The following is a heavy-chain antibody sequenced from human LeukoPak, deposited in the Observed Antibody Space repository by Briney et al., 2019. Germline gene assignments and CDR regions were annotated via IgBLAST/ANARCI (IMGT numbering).Heavy chain of an antibody. Sequence: GASVKVSCKASGYTFTSYGISWGRQAPGQGLEWMGWISAYNGNTNYAQKLQGRVTMTTDTSTSTAYMELRSLRSDDTAVYYCARDASGTMPWNWFDPWGQGTLVTVSS. V-gene: IGHV1-18*01. J-gene: IGHJ5*02. CDR3: ARDASGTMPWNWFDP. D-gene: IGHD2-2*01. CDR2: ISAYNGNT. CDR1: GYTFTSYG.